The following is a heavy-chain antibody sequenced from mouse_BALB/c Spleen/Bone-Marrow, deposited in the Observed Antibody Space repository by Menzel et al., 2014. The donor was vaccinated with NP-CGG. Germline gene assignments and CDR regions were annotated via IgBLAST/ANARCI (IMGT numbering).Heavy chain of an antibody. CDR3: TRLPH. J-gene: IGHJ4*01. CDR1: GYTFTSYY. CDR2: INPSNGDT. Sequence: QVQLQQSGAELVKPGASVKLSCKASGYTFTSYYMYWVKQRPGQGLEWIGEINPSNGDTNFNEKFKSRATLTVDKSSSTAYMQLSSLTSEDSAVYYCTRLPHWGQGTSVTVSS. V-gene: IGHV1S81*02. D-gene: IGHD5-1*01.